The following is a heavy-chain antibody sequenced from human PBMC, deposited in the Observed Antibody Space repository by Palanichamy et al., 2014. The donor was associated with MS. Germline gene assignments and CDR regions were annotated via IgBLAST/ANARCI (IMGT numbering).Heavy chain of an antibody. CDR3: AKKFRVRGTHAFDI. V-gene: IGHV3-7*01. J-gene: IGHJ3*02. CDR2: IKEDGSQE. D-gene: IGHD3-10*01. CDR1: GFTFSSFS. Sequence: EGQLVESGGGLVQPGGSLRLSCEASGFTFSSFSMTWVRQSPGKGLEWVAYIKEDGSQEYYVDTVEGRLAISRDNAKKSLYLQMNSLRAEDTAVYYCAKKFRVRGTHAFDIWGQGTMVTVSS.